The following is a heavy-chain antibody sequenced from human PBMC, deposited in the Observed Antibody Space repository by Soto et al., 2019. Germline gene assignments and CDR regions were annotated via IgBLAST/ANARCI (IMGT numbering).Heavy chain of an antibody. CDR2: ISSSSSYI. CDR3: ARGFWAIPAAGHNRFYL. CDR1: GFTFSSYS. V-gene: IGHV3-21*01. J-gene: IGHJ5*02. Sequence: PGGSLRLSCAASGFTFSSYSMNWVRQAPGKGLEWVSSISSSSSYIYYADSVKGRFTISRDNAKNSLYLQMNSLRAEDTAVYYCARGFWAIPAAGHNRFYLWGQGSLVTVSS. D-gene: IGHD2-2*01.